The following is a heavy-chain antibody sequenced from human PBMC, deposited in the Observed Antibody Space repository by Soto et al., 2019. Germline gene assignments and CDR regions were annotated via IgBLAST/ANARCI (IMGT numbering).Heavy chain of an antibody. CDR2: IYFSGST. Sequence: QVHLQESGPGLVKPSQTLCLTCIVSGGFISSGGYYWSWIRQHPGKGLEWIGYIYFSGSTYYNPSLKSRVTISVDTSKNQFSLKLSSVTAADSAVYFCATGPEGARFAFWGQGTLVTVSS. CDR3: ATGPEGARFAF. D-gene: IGHD5-12*01. V-gene: IGHV4-31*03. CDR1: GGFISSGGYY. J-gene: IGHJ4*02.